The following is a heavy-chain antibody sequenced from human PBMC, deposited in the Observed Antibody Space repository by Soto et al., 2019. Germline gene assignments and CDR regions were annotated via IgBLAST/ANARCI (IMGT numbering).Heavy chain of an antibody. CDR3: ATHVGYYSQGEWFDP. J-gene: IGHJ5*02. CDR1: GGSISSYY. Sequence: QVQLQESGPGLVKPSETLSLTCTVSGGSISSYYWSWIRQPPGKGLEWIGYIYYSGSTKYNPSLKSRVTIAVDTSKNQSSLKLSSVTAADTAVYYCATHVGYYSQGEWFDPWGQGTLVTVSS. CDR2: IYYSGST. D-gene: IGHD2-15*01. V-gene: IGHV4-59*08.